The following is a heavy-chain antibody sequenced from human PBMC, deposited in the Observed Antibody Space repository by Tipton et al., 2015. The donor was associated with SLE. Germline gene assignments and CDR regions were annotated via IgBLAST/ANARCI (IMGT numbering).Heavy chain of an antibody. CDR2: VYDSGSS. CDR1: GGSISTYF. CDR3: ARLEDPFGIFGVPKGWFDP. D-gene: IGHD3-3*01. Sequence: TLSLTCTISGGSISTYFWSWIRQPPGKGLEWIGYVYDSGSSHYNPSPTSRVTMSVDTSKNQFSLKLTPVTAADTAVYYCARLEDPFGIFGVPKGWFDPWGQGTLVTVSS. V-gene: IGHV4-59*01. J-gene: IGHJ5*02.